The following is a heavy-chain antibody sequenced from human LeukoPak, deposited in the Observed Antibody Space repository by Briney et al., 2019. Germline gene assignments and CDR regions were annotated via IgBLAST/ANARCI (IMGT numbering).Heavy chain of an antibody. CDR1: GYTFTSYY. J-gene: IGHJ3*02. CDR3: ASLAGGNSESGDAFDI. D-gene: IGHD4-23*01. Sequence: ASVKVSCKASGYTFTSYYMHWVRQAPGQGLEWMGIINPSGGSTSYAQKFQGRVTMTRDTSTSTVYMELSSLRSEDTAVYYCASLAGGNSESGDAFDIWGQGTMVTVSS. V-gene: IGHV1-46*01. CDR2: INPSGGST.